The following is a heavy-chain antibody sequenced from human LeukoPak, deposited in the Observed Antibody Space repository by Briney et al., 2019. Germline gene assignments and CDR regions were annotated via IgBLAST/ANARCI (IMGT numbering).Heavy chain of an antibody. J-gene: IGHJ6*04. D-gene: IGHD6-13*01. Sequence: SETLSLTCTVSGGSISSYYWSWIRQPAGKGLEWIGHIYTSGSTDYNPSLKTRVTMSLDTSKNQFSLKLSSVTAADTAVYYCARDRKQPLIGMDVWGKGTTVTVSS. CDR2: IYTSGST. CDR3: ARDRKQPLIGMDV. V-gene: IGHV4-4*07. CDR1: GGSISSYY.